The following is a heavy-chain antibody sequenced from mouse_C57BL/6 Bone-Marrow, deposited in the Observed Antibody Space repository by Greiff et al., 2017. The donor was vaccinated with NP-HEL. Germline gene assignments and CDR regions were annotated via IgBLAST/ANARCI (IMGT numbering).Heavy chain of an antibody. CDR2: INPYNGGT. J-gene: IGHJ4*01. CDR3: RRTSYYAMDY. V-gene: IGHV1-19*01. Sequence: VQLQQSGPVLVKPGASVKMSCKASGYTFTDYYMNWVKQSHGKSLEWIGVINPYNGGTSYNQKFKGKATLTVDKSSSTAYMELNSLTSEDAAVYYCRRTSYYAMDYWGQGTSVTVSS. CDR1: GYTFTDYY.